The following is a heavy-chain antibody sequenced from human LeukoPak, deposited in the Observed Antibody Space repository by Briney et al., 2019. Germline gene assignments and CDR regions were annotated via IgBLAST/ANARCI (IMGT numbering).Heavy chain of an antibody. Sequence: SGGSLRLSCAATGFTFSNYAMNWVRQAPGKGLEWVSAVSGSGAYTYYVDSVRGRFTISRDNAKSTLYLQMNSLRAEDTAVYYCARVRDDYTYFDCWGQGTLVTVSS. CDR3: ARVRDDYTYFDC. V-gene: IGHV3-23*01. D-gene: IGHD4-11*01. J-gene: IGHJ4*02. CDR2: VSGSGAYT. CDR1: GFTFSNYA.